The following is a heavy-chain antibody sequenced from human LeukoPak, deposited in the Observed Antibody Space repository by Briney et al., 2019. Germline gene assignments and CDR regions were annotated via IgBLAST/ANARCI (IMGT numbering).Heavy chain of an antibody. Sequence: ASVKVSCKASGYTFSDYYMHWVRQAPGQGLEWMGWINPNSGGTKCAQKFQGRVTMTRDTSISTAYMELSRLRSDDTAVYYCARGVVPAAASDYWGQGTLVTVSS. CDR3: ARGVVPAAASDY. J-gene: IGHJ4*02. V-gene: IGHV1-2*02. D-gene: IGHD2-2*01. CDR2: INPNSGGT. CDR1: GYTFSDYY.